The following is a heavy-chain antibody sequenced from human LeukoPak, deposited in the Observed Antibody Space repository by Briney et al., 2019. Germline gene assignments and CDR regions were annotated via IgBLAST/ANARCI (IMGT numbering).Heavy chain of an antibody. D-gene: IGHD3-10*01. CDR2: ISSSSGYI. Sequence: GGSLRLSCAASGFTFSSYNMNWVRQAPGKGLGWVSSISSSSGYIYYADSVKGRFTISRDNAKNSLYLQMNSLRAEDTAVYHCATVRGGNTRDFDYWGQGTLVTVSS. J-gene: IGHJ4*02. CDR1: GFTFSSYN. V-gene: IGHV3-21*01. CDR3: ATVRGGNTRDFDY.